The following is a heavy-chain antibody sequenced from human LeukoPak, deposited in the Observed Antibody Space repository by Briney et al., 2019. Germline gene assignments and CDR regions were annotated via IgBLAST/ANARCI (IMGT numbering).Heavy chain of an antibody. D-gene: IGHD6-19*01. CDR3: AKDMGPWDSSGWYFDY. CDR2: ISWDGGST. V-gene: IGHV3-43*01. CDR1: GFTFDDYT. Sequence: GGSLRLSCAASGFTFDDYTMHWVRQAPGKGLEWVSLISWDGGSTYYADSVKGRFTISRDNSKNSLYLQMNSLRTEDTALYYCAKDMGPWDSSGWYFDYWGQGTLVTVSS. J-gene: IGHJ4*02.